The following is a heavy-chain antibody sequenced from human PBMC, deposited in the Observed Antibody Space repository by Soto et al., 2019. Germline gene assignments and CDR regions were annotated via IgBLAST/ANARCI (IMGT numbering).Heavy chain of an antibody. CDR2: INWNGGST. V-gene: IGHV3-20*04. J-gene: IGHJ4*01. Sequence: PGGSLRLSCAASGFTFDDYGMSWVRQAPGKGLEWVSGINWNGGSTGYADSVKGRFTISRDNAKNSLYLQMNSLRAEDTALYYCARDGLPPDYYDSSGSDYWGQEPWSPSPQ. CDR1: GFTFDDYG. CDR3: ARDGLPPDYYDSSGSDY. D-gene: IGHD3-22*01.